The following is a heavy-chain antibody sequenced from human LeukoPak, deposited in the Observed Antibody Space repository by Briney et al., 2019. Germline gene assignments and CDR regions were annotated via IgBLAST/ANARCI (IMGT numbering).Heavy chain of an antibody. CDR2: ISGCKGGT. CDR1: GLTLNTNA. D-gene: IGHD5-12*01. CDR3: AICGNSGGHLIDH. V-gene: IGHV3-23*01. Sequence: GGPLRLPCAPSGLTLNTNAMSGVPQAPGKGLEGVSAISGCKGGTYYADSVKGRFTISRDNSTSTLYLQMDSLRAEDTAVYYCAICGNSGGHLIDHWGQGTLVTVSS. J-gene: IGHJ4*02.